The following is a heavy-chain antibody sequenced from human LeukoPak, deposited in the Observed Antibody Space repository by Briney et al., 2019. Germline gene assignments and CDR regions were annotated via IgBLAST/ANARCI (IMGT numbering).Heavy chain of an antibody. J-gene: IGHJ3*02. CDR2: INHSGST. V-gene: IGHV4-34*01. D-gene: IGHD1-26*01. Sequence: PSETLSLTCAVYGGSFSGYYWSWIRQPPGKGLEWIGEINHSGSTNYNPSLKSRVTISVDTSKNQFSLKLSSVTAADTAVYYCARDLGATTAFDIWGQGTMVTVS. CDR3: ARDLGATTAFDI. CDR1: GGSFSGYY.